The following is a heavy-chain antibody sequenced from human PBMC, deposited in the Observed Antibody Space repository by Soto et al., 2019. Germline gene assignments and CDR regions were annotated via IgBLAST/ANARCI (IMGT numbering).Heavy chain of an antibody. J-gene: IGHJ6*03. CDR2: SNPNSGGV. V-gene: IGHV1-2*04. Sequence: QVQLVQSGAEVKKPGASVRLSCKASGYTFTDFYIHWVRQAPGQGLGWMGWSNPNSGGVKYAEKFHGWVTLTRDTSVSTAYMDLRRLKSEDTAVYYCASGGATEPTLPGFGEFFMDVWGKGTSVTVS. CDR1: GYTFTDFY. CDR3: ASGGATEPTLPGFGEFFMDV. D-gene: IGHD3-10*01.